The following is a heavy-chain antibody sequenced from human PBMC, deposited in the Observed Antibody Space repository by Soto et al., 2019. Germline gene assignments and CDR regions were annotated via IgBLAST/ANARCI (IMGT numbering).Heavy chain of an antibody. CDR1: GFTFSNAW. J-gene: IGHJ5*02. D-gene: IGHD1-26*01. CDR2: IKSKTDGGTT. CDR3: TTDLVGATNWFDP. Sequence: GGSLRLSCAASGFTFSNAWMNWVRQAPGKGLEWVGRIKSKTDGGTTDYAAPVKGRFTISRDDSKNTLYLQMNSLKTEDTAVYYCTTDLVGATNWFDPWGQGTLVTVSS. V-gene: IGHV3-15*07.